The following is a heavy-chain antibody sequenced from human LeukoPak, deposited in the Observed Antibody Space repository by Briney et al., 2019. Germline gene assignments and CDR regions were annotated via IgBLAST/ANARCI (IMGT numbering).Heavy chain of an antibody. CDR2: IKQDGSEK. J-gene: IGHJ4*02. V-gene: IGHV3-7*01. Sequence: PGGSLRLSCAASGFTFSSYCMSWVRQAPGKGLEWVTNIKQDGSEKYYADSVKGRFTISRDNAKNSLYLQMNSLRAEDTAVYYCARYTAPGYGDDPTFDYWGQGTLVTVSS. D-gene: IGHD5-12*01. CDR1: GFTFSSYC. CDR3: ARYTAPGYGDDPTFDY.